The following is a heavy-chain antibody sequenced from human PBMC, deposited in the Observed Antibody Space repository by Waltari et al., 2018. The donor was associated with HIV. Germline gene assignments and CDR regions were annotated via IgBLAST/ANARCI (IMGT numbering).Heavy chain of an antibody. D-gene: IGHD2-15*01. CDR2: INPNSGGT. J-gene: IGHJ4*02. Sequence: QVQLVQSGAEVKKPGASVKVSCKASGYTFTGYHMPWVRQAPGQGLAWMGWINPNSGGTNYAQKFQGRVTMTRDTSISTAYMELSRLRSDDTAVYYCARVRVAVEALDYWGQGTLVTVSS. V-gene: IGHV1-2*02. CDR3: ARVRVAVEALDY. CDR1: GYTFTGYH.